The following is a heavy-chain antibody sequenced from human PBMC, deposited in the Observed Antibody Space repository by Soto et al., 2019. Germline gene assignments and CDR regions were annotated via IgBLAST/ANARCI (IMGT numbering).Heavy chain of an antibody. CDR2: IYYSGST. V-gene: IGHV4-59*01. CDR3: ARAGGSDFIYSYYGMDV. J-gene: IGHJ6*02. D-gene: IGHD3-10*01. CDR1: GGSISSYY. Sequence: SETLSLTCTVSGGSISSYYWSWIRQPPGKGLEWIGYIYYSGSTNYNPSLKSRVTISVDTSKNQFSLKLSSVTAADTAVYYCARAGGSDFIYSYYGMDVWGQGTTVT.